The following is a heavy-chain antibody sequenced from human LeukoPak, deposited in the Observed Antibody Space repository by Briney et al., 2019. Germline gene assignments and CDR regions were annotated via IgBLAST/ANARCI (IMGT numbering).Heavy chain of an antibody. CDR3: AKDLLMTSTNLPFYYYGMDV. Sequence: GGSLRLSCAASGFTFSSYAMSWVRQAPGKGLEWVSAISGSGGSTYYADSVKGRFTISRDNSKNTLYLQMNSLRAEDTAVYYCAKDLLMTSTNLPFYYYGMDVWGQGTTVTVSS. D-gene: IGHD2-8*01. J-gene: IGHJ6*02. V-gene: IGHV3-23*01. CDR2: ISGSGGST. CDR1: GFTFSSYA.